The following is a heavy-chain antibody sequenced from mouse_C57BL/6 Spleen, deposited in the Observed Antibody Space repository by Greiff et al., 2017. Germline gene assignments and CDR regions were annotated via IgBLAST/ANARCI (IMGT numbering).Heavy chain of an antibody. CDR1: GYTFTDYY. D-gene: IGHD1-1*01. CDR2: INPYNGGT. J-gene: IGHJ1*03. CDR3: ARQLYCGSSLHYWYFDV. V-gene: IGHV1-19*01. Sequence: VQLQQSGPVLVKPGASVKMSCKASGYTFTDYYMNWVKQSHGKSLEWIGVINPYNGGTSYNQKFKGKATLTVDKSSSTAYMELNSLTSEDSAVYYCARQLYCGSSLHYWYFDVWGTGTTVTVSS.